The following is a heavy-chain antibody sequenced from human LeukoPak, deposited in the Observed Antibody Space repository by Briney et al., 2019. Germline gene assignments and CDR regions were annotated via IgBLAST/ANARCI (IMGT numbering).Heavy chain of an antibody. CDR1: GGSISSSIYY. D-gene: IGHD1-26*01. CDR2: IKQDGSEK. Sequence: ETLSLTCTVSGGSISSSIYYWGWIRHLPGKGVEWVANIKQDGSEKYYVDSVKGRFTISRDNSKNTLYLQMNSLRAEDTAVYYCARDVVGATYFDWGQGTLVTVSS. J-gene: IGHJ4*02. V-gene: IGHV3-7*03. CDR3: ARDVVGATYFD.